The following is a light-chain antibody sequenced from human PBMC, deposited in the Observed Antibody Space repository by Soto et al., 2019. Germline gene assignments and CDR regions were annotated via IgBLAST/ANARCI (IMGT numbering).Light chain of an antibody. J-gene: IGLJ1*01. Sequence: QSVLTQPPSVSTAPGQKVTISCSESSSKIGNNYISWYQQLPGTAPKLLIYDNDKRPSGIPDRFSGSESGTSATLGITGLQTGDEADYLCGTWDSSLNAYIFGTGTKVTVL. CDR1: SSKIGNNY. V-gene: IGLV1-51*01. CDR3: GTWDSSLNAYI. CDR2: DND.